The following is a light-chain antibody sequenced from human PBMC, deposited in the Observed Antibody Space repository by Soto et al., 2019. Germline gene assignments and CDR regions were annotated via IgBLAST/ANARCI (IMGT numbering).Light chain of an antibody. J-gene: IGLJ3*02. CDR2: EVT. V-gene: IGLV2-8*01. Sequence: QSVLTQPPSASGSPGQSVTISCTGTSSDVGGYNYVSWYQQYPGRAPKLMIYEVTKRPSGVPDRFSGSKSGNTASLTVSGLQAEDEADYYCSSYAASNTFSLVLGGGTKLTV. CDR3: SSYAASNTFSLV. CDR1: SSDVGGYNY.